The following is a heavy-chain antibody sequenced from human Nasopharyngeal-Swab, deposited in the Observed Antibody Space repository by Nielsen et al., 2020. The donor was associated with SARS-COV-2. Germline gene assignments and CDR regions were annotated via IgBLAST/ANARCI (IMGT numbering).Heavy chain of an antibody. CDR1: GFTFSSYG. J-gene: IGHJ6*02. CDR2: INQDGSEK. CDR3: ARDKGLRDYVWGSYRSSYYYYNGMDV. Sequence: GESLKISCAASGFTFSSYGMHWVRQAPGKGLEWVANINQDGSEKYYVDSVKGRFTISRDNAKNSLYLQMNSLRAEDTAVYYCARDKGLRDYVWGSYRSSYYYYNGMDVWGQGTTVTVSS. V-gene: IGHV3-7*01. D-gene: IGHD3-16*02.